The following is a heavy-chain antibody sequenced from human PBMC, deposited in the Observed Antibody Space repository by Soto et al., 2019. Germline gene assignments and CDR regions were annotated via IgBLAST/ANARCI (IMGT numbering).Heavy chain of an antibody. CDR1: GYTFTAFY. J-gene: IGHJ5*02. CDR2: VNPNTGLT. CDR3: TTLRLDP. V-gene: IGHV1-2*02. Sequence: ASVKVSCKASGYTFTAFYMNWVRQAPGQGLEWMGWVNPNTGLTKYAQKFRDRVTMTRDTSINTAYMELSGLTSDDTAVYYCTTLRLDPWGQGTLVTVSS. D-gene: IGHD6-25*01.